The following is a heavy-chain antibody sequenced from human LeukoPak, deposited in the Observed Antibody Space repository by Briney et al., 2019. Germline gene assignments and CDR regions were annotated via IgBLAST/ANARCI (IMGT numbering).Heavy chain of an antibody. CDR2: VYYSGRT. D-gene: IGHD1-26*01. V-gene: IGHV4-59*01. Sequence: SETLSLTCTVSGGSMTNYYWSWIRQPPGKGLEWIAYVYYSGRTSYSPSLKSRVTISVDTSKNQFSLKLSSVTAADTAVYYCARGRIVGATVYWYFDLWGRGTLVTVSS. J-gene: IGHJ2*01. CDR1: GGSMTNYY. CDR3: ARGRIVGATVYWYFDL.